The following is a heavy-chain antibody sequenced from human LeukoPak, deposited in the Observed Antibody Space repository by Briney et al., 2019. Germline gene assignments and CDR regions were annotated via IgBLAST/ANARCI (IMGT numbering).Heavy chain of an antibody. CDR3: ARAHDSYGRDAFDI. CDR1: GFTVSSNY. D-gene: IGHD3-22*01. CDR2: IFSDVST. Sequence: GGSLRLSCAASGFTVSSNYMSWVRQAPGKGLEWVSVIFSDVSTYYVDSVKGRFTISRDNSKNTLYLQMNSLRAEDTAVYYCARAHDSYGRDAFDIWGQGTMVTVSS. V-gene: IGHV3-66*01. J-gene: IGHJ3*02.